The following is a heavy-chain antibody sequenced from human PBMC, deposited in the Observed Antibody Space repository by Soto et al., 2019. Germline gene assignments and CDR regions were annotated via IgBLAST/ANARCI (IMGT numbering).Heavy chain of an antibody. Sequence: SETLSLTCTVSGGSISSSSYYWSWIRQPPGKGLEWIGYIYYSGSTNYNPSLKSRVTISVDTSKNQFSLKLSSVTAADTAVYYCARVLGDSSGYYPFAVDYWGQGTLVTVSS. CDR3: ARVLGDSSGYYPFAVDY. J-gene: IGHJ4*02. CDR1: GGSISSSSYY. D-gene: IGHD3-22*01. V-gene: IGHV4-61*01. CDR2: IYYSGST.